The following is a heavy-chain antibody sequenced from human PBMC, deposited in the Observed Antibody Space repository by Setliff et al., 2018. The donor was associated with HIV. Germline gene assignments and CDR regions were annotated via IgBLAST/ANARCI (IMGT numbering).Heavy chain of an antibody. CDR3: ARFSSSWPYYFDY. D-gene: IGHD6-13*01. J-gene: IGHJ4*02. Sequence: ASVKVSCKASGYTFTNYGITWVRQAPGQGLEWMGWITADNGNTNYAQRFKGRVTMTSDTSTSTAYMELRSLRSDDTAVYYCARFSSSWPYYFDYWGRGMLVTVSS. CDR1: GYTFTNYG. CDR2: ITADNGNT. V-gene: IGHV1-18*01.